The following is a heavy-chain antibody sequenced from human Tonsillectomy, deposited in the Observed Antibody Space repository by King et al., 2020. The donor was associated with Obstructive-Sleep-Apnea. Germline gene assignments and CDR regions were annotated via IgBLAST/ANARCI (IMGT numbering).Heavy chain of an antibody. CDR3: ARIMSAVAGGFDY. D-gene: IGHD6-19*01. CDR2: IFSDDEK. Sequence: VTLKESGPVLVKPTETLTLTCTVSGFSLSSARMGVSWVRQPPGKALEWLAHIFSDDEKSYSTPLKSSLSISKDTSNSQVVLTMTNLDPVDTATYYCARIMSAVAGGFDYWGQGTLVTVSS. V-gene: IGHV2-26*01. CDR1: GFSLSSARMG. J-gene: IGHJ4*02.